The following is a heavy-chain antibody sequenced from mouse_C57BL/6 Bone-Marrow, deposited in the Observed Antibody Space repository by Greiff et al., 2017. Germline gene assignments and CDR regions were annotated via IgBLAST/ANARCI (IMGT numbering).Heavy chain of an antibody. J-gene: IGHJ3*01. CDR2: FDPSDSYT. CDR1: GYTFTSYW. Sequence: VQLQQPGAELVMPGASVKLSCKASGYTFTSYWMHWVKQRPGQGLEWIGEFDPSDSYTNYNQKFKGKSTLTVDKSSSTAYMQLSSLTSEDSAVYYCARSWFAYWGQGTLVTVSA. V-gene: IGHV1-69*01. CDR3: ARSWFAY.